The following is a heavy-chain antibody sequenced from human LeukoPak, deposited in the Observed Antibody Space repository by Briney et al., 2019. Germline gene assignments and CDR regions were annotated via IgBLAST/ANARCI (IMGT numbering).Heavy chain of an antibody. CDR3: ARDGHYGSGSYYNEYYFDY. D-gene: IGHD3-10*01. CDR2: IYSGGST. Sequence: GGSLRLSCAASGFTVSSNYMSWVRQAPGKGLEWVSVIYSGGSTYYADSVKGRFTISRDNSKNTLYLQMNSLRAEDTAVYYCARDGHYGSGSYYNEYYFDYWGQGTLVTVSS. V-gene: IGHV3-66*01. J-gene: IGHJ4*02. CDR1: GFTVSSNY.